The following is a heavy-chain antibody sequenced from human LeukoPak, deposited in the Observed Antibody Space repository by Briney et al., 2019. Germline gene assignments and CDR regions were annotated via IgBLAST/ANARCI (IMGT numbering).Heavy chain of an antibody. CDR3: ASLTTVTTPFDY. CDR2: ISGSGGST. J-gene: IGHJ4*02. CDR1: GFTFSSYA. D-gene: IGHD4-17*01. V-gene: IGHV3-23*01. Sequence: PGGSLRLSCAASGFTFSSYAMSWVRQAPGKGLEWVSAISGSGGSTYYADSVKGRFTISRDNSKNSLYLQMNSLRAEDTAVYYCASLTTVTTPFDYWGQGTLVTVSS.